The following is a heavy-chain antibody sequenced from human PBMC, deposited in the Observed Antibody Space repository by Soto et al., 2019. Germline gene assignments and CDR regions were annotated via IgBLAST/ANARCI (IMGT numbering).Heavy chain of an antibody. CDR2: ISYDGSNK. CDR1: GFTFRNYA. Sequence: PGGSLSLSCASSGFTFRNYAMHWVRQAKGKGLEGVAFISYDGSNKYYADSVKGRFTISRDNSKNTLYLQMNSLRAEDTAVYYCARDPTLYSSSWYGDSYYYYGMDVWVQGTTVTVSS. V-gene: IGHV3-30-3*01. J-gene: IGHJ6*02. CDR3: ARDPTLYSSSWYGDSYYYYGMDV. D-gene: IGHD6-13*01.